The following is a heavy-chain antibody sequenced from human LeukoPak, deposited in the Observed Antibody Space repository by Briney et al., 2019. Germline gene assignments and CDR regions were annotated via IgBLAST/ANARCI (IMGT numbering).Heavy chain of an antibody. CDR3: ARVALGRRWLQTSYYYGMDV. J-gene: IGHJ6*02. V-gene: IGHV1-69*13. CDR2: IIPIFGTA. CDR1: GGTFSSYA. Sequence: SVKVSCKASGGTFSSYAISWVRQAPGQGLEWMGGIIPIFGTANYAQKFQGRVTITADESTSTACMELSSLRSVDTAVYYCARVALGRRWLQTSYYYGMDVWGQGTTVTVSS. D-gene: IGHD5-24*01.